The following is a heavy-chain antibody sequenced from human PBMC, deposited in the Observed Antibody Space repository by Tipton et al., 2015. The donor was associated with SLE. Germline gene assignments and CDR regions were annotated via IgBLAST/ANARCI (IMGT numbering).Heavy chain of an antibody. CDR2: IYYSGST. D-gene: IGHD6-19*01. CDR1: GGSISSGDYY. V-gene: IGHV4-30-4*01. Sequence: TLSLTCTVSGGSISSGDYYWSWIRQPPGKGLEWIGYIYYSGSTYYNPSLKSRVTISVDTSKNQFSLKLSSATAADTAVYYCARVRSGWYAVYWGQGTLVTVSS. J-gene: IGHJ4*02. CDR3: ARVRSGWYAVY.